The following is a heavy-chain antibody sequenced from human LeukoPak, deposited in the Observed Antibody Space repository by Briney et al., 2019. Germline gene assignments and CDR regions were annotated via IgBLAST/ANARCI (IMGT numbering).Heavy chain of an antibody. CDR2: ISGSGGSI. Sequence: GGSLRLSCAVSGFTFNSYAMNWVRQAPGKGLEWVSTISGSGGSIYYADSVKGRFTISRDNSKNTLYLQMNSLRAEDTAIYYCAKGTTKVTTSPGGYWGQGTLVTVSS. D-gene: IGHD4-17*01. J-gene: IGHJ4*02. V-gene: IGHV3-23*01. CDR1: GFTFNSYA. CDR3: AKGTTKVTTSPGGY.